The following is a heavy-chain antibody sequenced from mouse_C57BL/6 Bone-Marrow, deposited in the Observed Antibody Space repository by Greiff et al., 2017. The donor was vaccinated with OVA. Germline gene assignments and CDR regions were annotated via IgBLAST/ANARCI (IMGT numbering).Heavy chain of an antibody. CDR2: FYPGSGSI. CDR3: ARHEEGYYSKNYFDY. CDR1: GYTFTEYT. V-gene: IGHV1-62-2*01. Sequence: VQRVESGAELVKPGASVKLSCKASGYTFTEYTIHWVKQRSGQGLEWIGWFYPGSGSIKYNEKFKDKATLTADKSSSTVYMELSRLTSEDSAVYFCARHEEGYYSKNYFDYWGQGTTLTVSS. J-gene: IGHJ2*01. D-gene: IGHD2-5*01.